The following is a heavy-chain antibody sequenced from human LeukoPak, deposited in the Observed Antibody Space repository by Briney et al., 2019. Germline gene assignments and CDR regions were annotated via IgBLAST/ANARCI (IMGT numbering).Heavy chain of an antibody. Sequence: SQTLSLTCTVSGGSIISGGYYWSWIRQHPGKGLEWIGYIYYSGSTYYNPSLKSRVTISGDTSKNQFSLKLSSVTAADTAVYYCARDGPYYGSGSANWFDPWGQGTLVTVSS. V-gene: IGHV4-31*03. CDR2: IYYSGST. D-gene: IGHD3-10*01. CDR3: ARDGPYYGSGSANWFDP. J-gene: IGHJ5*02. CDR1: GGSIISGGYY.